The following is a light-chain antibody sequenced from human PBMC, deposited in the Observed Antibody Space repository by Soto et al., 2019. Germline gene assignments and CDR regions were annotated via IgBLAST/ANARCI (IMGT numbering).Light chain of an antibody. V-gene: IGLV2-14*03. J-gene: IGLJ1*01. CDR1: SSDVGLYNY. Sequence: QSALTQPASVSGSPGQSITISCTGTSSDVGLYNYVSWYRHLPGKAPELIIYDVSNRPSGVSNRFSGSKSANTASLTISGLKAEDEADYYCNSYTSSGTYVFGTGTKVTVL. CDR3: NSYTSSGTYV. CDR2: DVS.